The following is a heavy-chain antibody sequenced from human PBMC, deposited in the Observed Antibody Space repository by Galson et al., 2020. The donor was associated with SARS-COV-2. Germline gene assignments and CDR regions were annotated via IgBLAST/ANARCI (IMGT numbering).Heavy chain of an antibody. CDR1: GYTLTSYA. V-gene: IGHV1-3*01. CDR3: ARDSHYYDSRRYDY. J-gene: IGHJ4*02. D-gene: IGHD3-22*01. CDR2: INAGNGNT. Sequence: ASVKVSCKASGYTLTSYAMHWVRQAPGQRLEWMGWINAGNGNTKYSQKFQGRVTITRDTSASTAYMELSSLRSEDTAVYYCARDSHYYDSRRYDYWGQGTLVTVSS.